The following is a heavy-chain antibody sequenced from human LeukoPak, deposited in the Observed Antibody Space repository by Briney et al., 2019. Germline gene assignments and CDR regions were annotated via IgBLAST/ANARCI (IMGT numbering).Heavy chain of an antibody. CDR1: GFTFSSYS. CDR2: INSDGSST. D-gene: IGHD1-26*01. Sequence: GGSLRLSCAASGFTFSSYSMLWVRQAPGKGLVWVSRINSDGSSTSYADSVKGRFTISRDNAKNTLYLQMNSLRAEDTAVYYCARSHQYSGSQELDYWGQGTLVTVSS. CDR3: ARSHQYSGSQELDY. V-gene: IGHV3-74*01. J-gene: IGHJ4*02.